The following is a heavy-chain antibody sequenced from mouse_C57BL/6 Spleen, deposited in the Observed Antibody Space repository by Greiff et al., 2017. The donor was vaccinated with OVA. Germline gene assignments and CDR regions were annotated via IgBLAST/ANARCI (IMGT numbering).Heavy chain of an antibody. V-gene: IGHV14-4*01. D-gene: IGHD4-1*01. CDR1: GFNIKDDY. CDR2: IDPENGDT. J-gene: IGHJ3*01. CDR3: TTWDRFAY. Sequence: VQLQQSGAELVRPGASVKLSCTASGFNIKDDYMHWVKQRPEQGLEWIGWIDPENGDTRYASKFQGKATITADTSSNTAYLQLSSLTSEDTAVYYCTTWDRFAYWGQGTLVTVSA.